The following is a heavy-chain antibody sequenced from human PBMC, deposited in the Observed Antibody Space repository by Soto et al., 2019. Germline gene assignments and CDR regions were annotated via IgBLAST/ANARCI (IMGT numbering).Heavy chain of an antibody. J-gene: IGHJ5*02. Sequence: SETLSLTCTVSGGSISSYYWSWIRQPPGKGLEWIGDIYYSGSTNYNPSLKSRVTISVDTSKNQFSLKLSSVTAADTAVYYCARCFRPDLGETGFRWFDPWGQGTLVTVSS. D-gene: IGHD1-1*01. CDR1: GGSISSYY. CDR3: ARCFRPDLGETGFRWFDP. CDR2: IYYSGST. V-gene: IGHV4-59*01.